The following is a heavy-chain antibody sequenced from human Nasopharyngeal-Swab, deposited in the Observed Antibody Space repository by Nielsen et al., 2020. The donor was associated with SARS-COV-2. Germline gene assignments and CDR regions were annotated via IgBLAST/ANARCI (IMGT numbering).Heavy chain of an antibody. Sequence: WIRQPPGTGLEWIGEINYSGSTNYNPSLNSRLTISIDRSKNQFSLKLRSVTAADTSVYYCARETGSGSYFGMDVWGQGTTVTVSS. CDR3: ARETGSGSYFGMDV. CDR2: INYSGST. V-gene: IGHV4-34*01. D-gene: IGHD3-10*01. J-gene: IGHJ6*02.